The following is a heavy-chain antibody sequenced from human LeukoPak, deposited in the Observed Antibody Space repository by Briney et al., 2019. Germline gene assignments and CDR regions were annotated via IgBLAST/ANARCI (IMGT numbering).Heavy chain of an antibody. V-gene: IGHV5-51*01. CDR3: ARLAKWLSHPICYYIYVDV. D-gene: IGHD6-19*01. J-gene: IGHJ6*03. CDR1: GYSFTSYW. Sequence: GESPKISCKGSGYSFTSYWIGWVLQMPGKRVEWMVVNFHRDSGTKYSPSFHGQVTISVDKSINTAYLQWSSLTASDTAMYYCARLAKWLSHPICYYIYVDVWGKGTTVTVSS. CDR2: NFHRDSGT.